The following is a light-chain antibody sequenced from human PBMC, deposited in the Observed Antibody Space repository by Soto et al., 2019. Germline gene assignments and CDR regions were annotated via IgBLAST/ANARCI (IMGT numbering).Light chain of an antibody. J-gene: IGLJ1*01. CDR3: SSYTSSSTPYV. V-gene: IGLV2-14*01. Sequence: QSVLTQPASVSGSPGQSSTISCTGTSSDVGGSTYVSWYQQHPGRAPQLMIYEVNNRPSGVSDRFSGSKSGNTASLTISGLQAEDEADYYCSSYTSSSTPYVFGTGTKVTVL. CDR1: SSDVGGSTY. CDR2: EVN.